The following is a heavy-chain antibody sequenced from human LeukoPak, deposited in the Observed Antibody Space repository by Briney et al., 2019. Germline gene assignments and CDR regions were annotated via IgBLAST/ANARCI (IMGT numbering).Heavy chain of an antibody. V-gene: IGHV3-23*01. CDR2: ISTTGDNT. Sequence: GECLKISCAASGFTFSSYAMNWVRHSPGKGLRWVTAISTTGDNTYYADSVKGRFTVSRDNSRNTLYLQMNSLRAEDTAVYYCAARGYRNGPFDYWGQGTLVTVSS. CDR3: AARGYRNGPFDY. CDR1: GFTFSSYA. J-gene: IGHJ4*02. D-gene: IGHD5-18*01.